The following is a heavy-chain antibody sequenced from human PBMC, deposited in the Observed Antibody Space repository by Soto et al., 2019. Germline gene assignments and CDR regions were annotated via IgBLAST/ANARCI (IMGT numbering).Heavy chain of an antibody. CDR2: ISAYNGNT. CDR3: ARDDDFWSGYYSSNYYYGMDV. Sequence: QVQLVQSGAEVKKPGASVKVSCKASGYTFTSYGISWVRQAPGQGLEWMGWISAYNGNTNYAQKLQGRVTMNTDTSTSTAYMELRSLRSDDTAVYYCARDDDFWSGYYSSNYYYGMDVWGQGTTVTVSS. J-gene: IGHJ6*02. D-gene: IGHD3-3*01. V-gene: IGHV1-18*04. CDR1: GYTFTSYG.